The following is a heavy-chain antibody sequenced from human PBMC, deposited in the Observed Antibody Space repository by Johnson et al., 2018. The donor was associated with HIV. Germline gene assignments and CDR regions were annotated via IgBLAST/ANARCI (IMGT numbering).Heavy chain of an antibody. V-gene: IGHV3-11*04. CDR2: ISSSGSPI. Sequence: QVQLVESGGGLVKPGGSLRLSCAASGFTFSDYYMSWIRQAPGKGLEWISYISSSGSPIYYADSLKGRFTISRDNAKNTLYLQMNSLRAEDTAVYYCAKDLVPDIAHYPSIGLDIWGQGTMVTVSS. D-gene: IGHD4/OR15-4a*01. J-gene: IGHJ3*02. CDR1: GFTFSDYY. CDR3: AKDLVPDIAHYPSIGLDI.